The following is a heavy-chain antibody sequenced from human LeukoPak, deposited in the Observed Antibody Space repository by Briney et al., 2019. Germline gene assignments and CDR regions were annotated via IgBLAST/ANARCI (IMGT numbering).Heavy chain of an antibody. CDR2: INHSGST. Sequence: SXXXXPXGXGLEWIGXINHSGSTNYNPSLKSRVTISVDTSKNQFSLKLSSVTAADTAVYYCAREGPDCSSTSCPSQLYDYWGQGTLVTVSS. J-gene: IGHJ4*02. CDR3: AREGPDCSSTSCPSQLYDY. V-gene: IGHV4-34*01. D-gene: IGHD2-2*01.